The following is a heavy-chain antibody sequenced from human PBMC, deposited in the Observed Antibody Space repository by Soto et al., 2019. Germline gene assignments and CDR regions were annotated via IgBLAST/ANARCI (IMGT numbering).Heavy chain of an antibody. CDR3: ARGITMVRGVIHTPYFDY. D-gene: IGHD3-10*01. J-gene: IGHJ4*02. V-gene: IGHV4-31*03. CDR2: IYISGST. CDR1: GGSINSGGYY. Sequence: SETLSLTCTVSGGSINSGGYYWSWIRQHPGKGLEWIGYIYISGSTYYIPFLKSRVTILVDTSKNQFSLKLSSVTAADTAVYCCARGITMVRGVIHTPYFDYWGQGTLVTVSS.